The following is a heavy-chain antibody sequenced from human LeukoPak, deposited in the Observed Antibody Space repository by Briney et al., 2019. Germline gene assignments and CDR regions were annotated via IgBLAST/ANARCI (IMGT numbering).Heavy chain of an antibody. J-gene: IGHJ6*03. Sequence: GESLKISCRVSGYRFTYDWIGWVRQMPGKGLEWVGIIYPDDSDTRYSPSFEGQVTISADKSINTAFLQWSSLKASDTAMYYCATSTFGGGYYYHYMDVWGMGTSVIVSS. V-gene: IGHV5-51*01. CDR2: IYPDDSDT. CDR3: ATSTFGGGYYYHYMDV. CDR1: GYRFTYDW. D-gene: IGHD3-16*01.